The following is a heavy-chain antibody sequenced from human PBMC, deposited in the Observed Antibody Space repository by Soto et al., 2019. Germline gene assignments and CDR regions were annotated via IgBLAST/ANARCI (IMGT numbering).Heavy chain of an antibody. D-gene: IGHD6-19*01. CDR3: GIEVACHRPNCVDH. J-gene: IGHJ4*02. Sequence: PGESLKSSCNGSGYSFTSYWISCVRQMPGKVLEWMGRIDPSDSYTNYSPSFQGHVTISADKSISTAYLQWSSLKDSDTAMYYCGIEVACHRPNCVDHWRQGSMVAVSS. V-gene: IGHV5-10-1*01. CDR1: GYSFTSYW. CDR2: IDPSDSYT.